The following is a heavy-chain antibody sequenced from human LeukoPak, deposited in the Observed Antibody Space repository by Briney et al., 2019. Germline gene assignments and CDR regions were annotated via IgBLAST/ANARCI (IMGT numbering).Heavy chain of an antibody. CDR1: GFTFSSYS. V-gene: IGHV3-21*01. D-gene: IGHD6-13*01. Sequence: PGGSLRLSCAASGFTFSSYSMNWVRQAPGKGLEWVSSISSSSSYIYYADSVKGRFTISRDNAKNSLYLQMNSLRAEDTAVYYCARDSSVHGIAAARNYYYYGMDVWGQGTTVTVSS. J-gene: IGHJ6*02. CDR3: ARDSSVHGIAAARNYYYYGMDV. CDR2: ISSSSSYI.